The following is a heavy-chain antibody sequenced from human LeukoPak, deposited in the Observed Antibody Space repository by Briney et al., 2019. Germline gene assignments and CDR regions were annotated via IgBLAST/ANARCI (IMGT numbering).Heavy chain of an antibody. CDR2: IKQDGREI. Sequence: GSLRLSCEASGFTFSYYWMNWVRQAPGKGLEWVANIKQDGREIYYADSVKGRFSISRDNAQTSLYLQMNSLRAEDTAVYYCARDVVFDYWGQGTLVSVSS. D-gene: IGHD2-21*01. J-gene: IGHJ4*02. CDR1: GFTFSYYW. V-gene: IGHV3-7*01. CDR3: ARDVVFDY.